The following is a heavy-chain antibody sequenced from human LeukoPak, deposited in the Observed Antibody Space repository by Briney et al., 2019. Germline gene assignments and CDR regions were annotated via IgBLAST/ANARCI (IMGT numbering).Heavy chain of an antibody. D-gene: IGHD3-22*01. Sequence: SETLSLTCTASGGSISSYYWSWIRQPPGKGLEWIGYIYYSGSTNYNPSLKSRVTISVDTSKNQFSLKLSSVTAADTAVYYCARPWYYDSSRPWGFDPWGQGTLVTVSS. V-gene: IGHV4-59*08. CDR1: GGSISSYY. CDR2: IYYSGST. CDR3: ARPWYYDSSRPWGFDP. J-gene: IGHJ5*02.